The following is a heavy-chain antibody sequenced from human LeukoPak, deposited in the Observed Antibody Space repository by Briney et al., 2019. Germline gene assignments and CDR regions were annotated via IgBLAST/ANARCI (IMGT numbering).Heavy chain of an antibody. CDR3: AKTKGSSSWYYFDY. J-gene: IGHJ4*02. D-gene: IGHD6-13*01. Sequence: GGTLRLSCAASGFTFSSHGMNWVRQAPGKGLEWVSGISPSGGITYYADSVKGRFTISRDNSKNTLYLQMNSLRAEDTAVYYCAKTKGSSSWYYFDYWGQGTLVTVSS. CDR2: ISPSGGIT. CDR1: GFTFSSHG. V-gene: IGHV3-23*01.